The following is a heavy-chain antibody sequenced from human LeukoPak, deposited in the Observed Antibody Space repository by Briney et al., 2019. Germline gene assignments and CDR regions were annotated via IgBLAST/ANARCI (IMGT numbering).Heavy chain of an antibody. D-gene: IGHD5-12*01. V-gene: IGHV3-21*01. Sequence: GGSLRLSCAASGFTFSSYGMHWVRQAPGKGLEWVSSISSSSSYIYYADSVKGRFTISRDNAKNSLYLQMNSLRAEDTAVYYCARVDSGYDARTDYWGQGTLVTVSS. CDR2: ISSSSSYI. J-gene: IGHJ4*02. CDR1: GFTFSSYG. CDR3: ARVDSGYDARTDY.